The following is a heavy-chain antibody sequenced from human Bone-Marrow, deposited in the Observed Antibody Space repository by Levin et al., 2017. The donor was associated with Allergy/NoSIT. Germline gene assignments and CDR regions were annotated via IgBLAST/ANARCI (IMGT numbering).Heavy chain of an antibody. J-gene: IGHJ4*02. D-gene: IGHD3-3*01. V-gene: IGHV4-38-2*02. CDR2: IYHSGST. CDR1: GSSISSGYY. CDR3: ARGKGRWYDFWSGYYIPAPPPGSEDEFDY. Sequence: KASETLSLTCTVSGSSISSGYYWGWIRQPPGKGLEWIGSIYHSGSTYYNPSLKSRVTISVDTSKNQFSLKLSSVTAADTAVYYCARGKGRWYDFWSGYYIPAPPPGSEDEFDYWGQGTLVTVSS.